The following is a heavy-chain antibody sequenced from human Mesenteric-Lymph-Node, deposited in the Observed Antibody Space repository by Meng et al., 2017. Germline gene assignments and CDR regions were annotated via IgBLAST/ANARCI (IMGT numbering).Heavy chain of an antibody. CDR3: RLGEQWLLQVVDY. D-gene: IGHD6-19*01. CDR2: ISHSGGT. J-gene: IGHJ4*02. CDR1: GGSVSGYH. V-gene: IGHV4-34*01. Sequence: GQLQQWGDGLLKPSETLSLTCAVYGGSVSGYHWSWIRQPPGKGLEWIGEISHSGGTNYNSSLKSRVTISLDKSKNQFSLKLGSVTAADTAVYYCRLGEQWLLQVVDYWAQGTLVTVSS.